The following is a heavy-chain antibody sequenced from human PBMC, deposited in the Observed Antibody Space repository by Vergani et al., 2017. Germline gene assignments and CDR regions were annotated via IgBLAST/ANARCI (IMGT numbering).Heavy chain of an antibody. J-gene: IGHJ6*03. V-gene: IGHV1-18*01. Sequence: QVQLVQSGAEVKKPGSSVKVSCKASGGTFSSYGISWVRQAPGQGLEWMGWISAYNGNTNYAQKLQGRVTMTTDTSTSTAYMELRSLRSDDTAVYYCARDRPRRIYYYYMDVWGKGTTVTVSS. CDR3: ARDRPRRIYYYYMDV. CDR1: GGTFSSYG. CDR2: ISAYNGNT.